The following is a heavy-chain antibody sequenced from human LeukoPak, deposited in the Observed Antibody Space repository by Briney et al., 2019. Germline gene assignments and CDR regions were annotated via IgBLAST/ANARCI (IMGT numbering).Heavy chain of an antibody. CDR2: ISAYNGNT. V-gene: IGHV1-18*01. CDR1: GYTFTSYG. Sequence: ASVKVSCKASGYTFTSYGISWVRQAPGQGLEWMGWISAYNGNTNYAQKLQGRVTMTTDTSTSTAYMELRSLRSDDTAVYYCARGAIVATILGAHFDYWGQGTLVTVSS. D-gene: IGHD5-12*01. CDR3: ARGAIVATILGAHFDY. J-gene: IGHJ4*02.